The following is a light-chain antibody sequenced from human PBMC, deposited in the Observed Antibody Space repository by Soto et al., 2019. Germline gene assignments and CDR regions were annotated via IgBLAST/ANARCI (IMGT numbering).Light chain of an antibody. CDR3: QQRSNWPLALT. V-gene: IGKV3-11*01. J-gene: IGKJ4*01. Sequence: EIVLTQSPATLSLSPGERATLSCRASQSVSSYLAWYQQKPGQAPRLLIYDASNRATGIPARFSGSGSGTDFHLTISSLEPEDFAVYYCQQRSNWPLALTFGGGTKVEIK. CDR1: QSVSSY. CDR2: DAS.